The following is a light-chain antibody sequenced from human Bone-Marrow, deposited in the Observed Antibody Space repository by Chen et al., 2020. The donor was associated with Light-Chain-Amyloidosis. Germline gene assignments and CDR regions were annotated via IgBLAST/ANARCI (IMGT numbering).Light chain of an antibody. Sequence: DIQLTQSPSFLSASVGDRVTITCRASQSISVYLAWYQQKPGKAPNLLIYGASTLQSGVPSRFSGSGSGTDFTLTISGLQPEDFATYYCQQLNSYPSITFGQGTRLEIK. V-gene: IGKV1-9*01. J-gene: IGKJ5*01. CDR1: QSISVY. CDR2: GAS. CDR3: QQLNSYPSIT.